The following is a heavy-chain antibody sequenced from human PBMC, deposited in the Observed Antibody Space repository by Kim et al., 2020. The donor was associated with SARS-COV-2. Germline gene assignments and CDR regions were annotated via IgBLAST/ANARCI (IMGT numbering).Heavy chain of an antibody. CDR1: GGPIPSYY. CDR3: ARHQRPDDHHDYVAFYYAMDV. CDR2: VYYTGAT. V-gene: IGHV4-59*08. J-gene: IGHJ6*02. D-gene: IGHD3-16*01. Sequence: SETLSLTCTVSGGPIPSYYWSWFRQPPGKGLEWIAYVYYTGATGHNPSLESRVTVSLDSSRGQLSLTLAGVTVADTATYSCARHQRPDDHHDYVAFYYAMDVWGQGTAVPVSS.